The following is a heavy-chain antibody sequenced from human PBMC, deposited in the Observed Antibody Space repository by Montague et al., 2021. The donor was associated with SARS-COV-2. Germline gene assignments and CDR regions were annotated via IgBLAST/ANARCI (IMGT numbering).Heavy chain of an antibody. V-gene: IGHV4-34*01. CDR2: INHSGRT. CDR1: GLSFSGYY. Sequence: SETLSLTCAVYGLSFSGYYWSWIRQAPGKGLEWMGEINHSGRTNYNPSLKSRGTISVDTSTNQFSLNRNSVTAADTAVDYCTRGPVFSNSWNSLPNRNQHPSWYFDLWGRGTLVIVSS. CDR3: TRGPVFSNSWNSLPNRNQHPSWYFDL. J-gene: IGHJ2*01. D-gene: IGHD1-14*01.